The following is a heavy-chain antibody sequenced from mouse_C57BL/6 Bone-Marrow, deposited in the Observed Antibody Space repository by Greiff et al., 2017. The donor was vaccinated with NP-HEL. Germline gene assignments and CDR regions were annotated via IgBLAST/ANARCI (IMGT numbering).Heavy chain of an antibody. J-gene: IGHJ4*01. CDR2: IYPGSGST. Sequence: QVQLKESGAELVKPGASVKMSCKASGYTFTSYWITWVKQRPGQGLEWIGDIYPGSGSTNYNEKFKSKATLTVNTSSSTAYMQLSSLTSEDSAVYYCARWANYYGSSYLYAMDYWGQGTSVTVSS. CDR1: GYTFTSYW. V-gene: IGHV1-55*01. CDR3: ARWANYYGSSYLYAMDY. D-gene: IGHD1-1*01.